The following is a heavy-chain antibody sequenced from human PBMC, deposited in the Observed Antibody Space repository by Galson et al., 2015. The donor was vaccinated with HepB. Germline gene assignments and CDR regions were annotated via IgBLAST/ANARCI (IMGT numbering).Heavy chain of an antibody. CDR1: GFTFSRYA. D-gene: IGHD3-22*01. CDR3: ARGENASGYRPDY. J-gene: IGHJ4*02. Sequence: SLRLSCAGTGFTFSRYAMHWVRHAPGKGLEWVTIIWNDGSRKLYGNSVRGRFTISRDNSKNTVYLQINSLRAEDTGVYYCARGENASGYRPDYWGQGTLVIASS. V-gene: IGHV3-33*01. CDR2: IWNDGSRK.